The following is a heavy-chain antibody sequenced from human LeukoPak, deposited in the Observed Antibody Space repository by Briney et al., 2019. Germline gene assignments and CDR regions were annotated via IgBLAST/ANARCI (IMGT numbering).Heavy chain of an antibody. D-gene: IGHD3-22*01. CDR2: IRYGGSY. Sequence: GGSLRLSCAASGFTFSSYEMNWVRQAPGKGLEWVAFIRYGGSYNYADSVKGRFIISRDYSKNTLYLQMKSLRPEDTAVYYCAKDRESSSGYHYFDDWGQGTLVTVSS. J-gene: IGHJ4*02. CDR3: AKDRESSSGYHYFDD. CDR1: GFTFSSYE. V-gene: IGHV3-30*02.